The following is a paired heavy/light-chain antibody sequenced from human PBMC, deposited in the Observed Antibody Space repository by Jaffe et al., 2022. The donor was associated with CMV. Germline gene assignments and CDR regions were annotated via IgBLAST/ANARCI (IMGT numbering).Heavy chain of an antibody. CDR1: GFTFRSYD. CDR3: AGAVTGRFDY. J-gene: IGHJ4*02. Sequence: EVQLVESGGGLVQPGGSLRLSCAASGFTFRSYDMHWVRQATGKGLEWVSLIDTAGDTYYADSVKGRFTISRENDKNSLYLQMNSLRTGDTAVYYCAGAVTGRFDYWGQGTLVTVSS. D-gene: IGHD1-26*01. CDR2: IDTAGDT. V-gene: IGHV3-13*01.
Light chain of an antibody. V-gene: IGKV1-33*01. CDR1: QDISNY. CDR2: DAS. Sequence: DIQMTQSPSSLSASVGDRVTITCQASQDISNYLNWYQQKPGKAPKLLIYDASNLETGVPSRFSGSGSGTDFTFTISSLQSEDIATYYCQQYDNLPRPLIFGGGTKVEIK. CDR3: QQYDNLPRPLI. J-gene: IGKJ4*01.